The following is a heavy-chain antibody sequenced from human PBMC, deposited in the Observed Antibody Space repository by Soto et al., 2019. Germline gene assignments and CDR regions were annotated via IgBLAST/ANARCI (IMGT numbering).Heavy chain of an antibody. V-gene: IGHV3-23*01. CDR2: ISGSGGSI. D-gene: IGHD1-1*01. Sequence: EVQLLESVGGLVQPGGSLRLSCAASGFTFSTYAMNWVRQAPGNGLEWVSAISGSGGSIHYADSVKGRFIISRDNSKNTLYLQMNSLRDEDTAVYHCVKGYWKGDVWGQGTTVTVSS. CDR3: VKGYWKGDV. CDR1: GFTFSTYA. J-gene: IGHJ6*02.